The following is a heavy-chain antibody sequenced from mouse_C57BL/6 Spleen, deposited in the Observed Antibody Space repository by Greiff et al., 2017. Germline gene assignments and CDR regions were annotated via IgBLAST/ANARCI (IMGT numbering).Heavy chain of an antibody. J-gene: IGHJ4*01. CDR3: ARQRPDYAIDY. CDR2: ISSGGSYT. Sequence: EVMLVESGGDLVKPGGSLKLSCAASGFTFSSYGMSWVRQNPDKRPEGVATISSGGSYTYYPDSVKGRFTISRDNAKNTLYLQMSSLKSEDTAMYYCARQRPDYAIDYWGQGTSVTVSS. V-gene: IGHV5-6*02. CDR1: GFTFSSYG.